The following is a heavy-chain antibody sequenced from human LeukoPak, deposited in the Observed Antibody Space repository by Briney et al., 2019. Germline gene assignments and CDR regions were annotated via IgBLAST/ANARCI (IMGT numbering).Heavy chain of an antibody. Sequence: SVKVSCKASGGTFSSYAISWVRQAPGQGLEWMGGIIPIFGTANYAQKFQGRVTITADESTSTAYMELSSLRSEDTAVYYCARGRRPCSSTSCFKSIFDYWGQGTLVTVSS. CDR3: ARGRRPCSSTSCFKSIFDY. J-gene: IGHJ4*02. CDR2: IIPIFGTA. V-gene: IGHV1-69*13. D-gene: IGHD2-2*01. CDR1: GGTFSSYA.